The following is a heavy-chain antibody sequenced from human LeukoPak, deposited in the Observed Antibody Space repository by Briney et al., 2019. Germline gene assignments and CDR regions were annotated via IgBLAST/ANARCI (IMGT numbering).Heavy chain of an antibody. CDR3: ASADYDLAFDI. CDR1: GGSISSGGYY. CDR2: IYYSGST. D-gene: IGHD4-17*01. J-gene: IGHJ3*02. Sequence: SQTLSLTCTVSGGSISSGGYYWSWIRQHPGKGLEWIGYIYYSGSTDYNPSLKSRFTMSVDTSKNQFSLKLSSVTAADTAVYYCASADYDLAFDIWGQGTMVTVSS. V-gene: IGHV4-31*03.